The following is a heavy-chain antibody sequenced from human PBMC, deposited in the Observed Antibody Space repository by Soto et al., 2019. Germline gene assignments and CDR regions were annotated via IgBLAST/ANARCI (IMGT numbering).Heavy chain of an antibody. J-gene: IGHJ5*02. CDR1: GGSFGTNY. CDR3: ATDSAGRGPFDP. V-gene: IGHV4-59*13. D-gene: IGHD3-10*01. Sequence: SETLSLTCTISGGSFGTNYWSWIRQAPGKGLEWIGYTYHTGSTKYNPSLKSRATISVDTSKNQFSLTLNSAAAADTAVYYCATDSAGRGPFDPWGQGILVTVSS. CDR2: TYHTGST.